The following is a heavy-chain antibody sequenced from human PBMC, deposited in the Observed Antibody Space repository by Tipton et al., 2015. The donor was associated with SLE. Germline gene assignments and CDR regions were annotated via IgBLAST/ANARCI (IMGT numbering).Heavy chain of an antibody. D-gene: IGHD6-19*01. V-gene: IGHV4-61*05. CDR3: AGLSSVAAP. CDR1: GGSITNTGHY. Sequence: LRLSFTVSGGSITNTGHYWGWIRQPPGKGLEWIGYIYYGGNPNYNPSLKSRVTISVDASKNQFSLKMSSMTAADTAVYYCAGLSSVAAPWGQGTLVTVSS. CDR2: IYYGGNP. J-gene: IGHJ5*02.